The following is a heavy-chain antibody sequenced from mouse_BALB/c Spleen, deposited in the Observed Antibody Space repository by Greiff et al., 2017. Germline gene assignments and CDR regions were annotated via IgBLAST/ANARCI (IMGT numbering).Heavy chain of an antibody. CDR3: ARAEAYAMDY. J-gene: IGHJ4*01. CDR1: GYTFTSYW. V-gene: IGHV1S132*01. CDR2: IFPGTGTT. Sequence: QVQLQQSGAELVKPGASVKLSCKTSGYTFTSYWIQWVKQRPGQGLGWIGEIFPGTGTTYYNEKFKGKATLTIDTSSSTAYMQLSSLTSEDSAVYICARAEAYAMDYWGQGTSVTVSS.